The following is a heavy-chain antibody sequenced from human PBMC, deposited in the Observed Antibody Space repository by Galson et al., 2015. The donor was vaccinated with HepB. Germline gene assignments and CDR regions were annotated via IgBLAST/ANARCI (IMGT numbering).Heavy chain of an antibody. CDR1: GYRFSNSW. Sequence: QSGAEVKKAGESLKISCKGSGYRFSNSWIGWVRQMPGKGLEWMGITYPDDSDTRYRPSFQGQVTISADKSINTAYLQWTSLKASDTAMYYCALKYDGSWYAPFDIWGQGTMVTVSS. CDR2: TYPDDSDT. D-gene: IGHD2-2*01. V-gene: IGHV5-51*03. CDR3: ALKYDGSWYAPFDI. J-gene: IGHJ3*02.